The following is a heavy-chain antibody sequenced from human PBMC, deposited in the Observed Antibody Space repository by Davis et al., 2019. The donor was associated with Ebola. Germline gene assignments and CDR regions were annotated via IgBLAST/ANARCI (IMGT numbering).Heavy chain of an antibody. V-gene: IGHV3-7*01. CDR3: ARSGAPLNFDY. CDR1: GFTFSSYW. D-gene: IGHD3-10*01. Sequence: GESLKISCAASGFTFSSYWMSWVRQAPGKGLEWVANIKQDGSEKYYVDSVKGRFTISRDNAKNSLYLQMNSLRAEDTAVYYSARSGAPLNFDYWGQGTLVTVSS. CDR2: IKQDGSEK. J-gene: IGHJ4*02.